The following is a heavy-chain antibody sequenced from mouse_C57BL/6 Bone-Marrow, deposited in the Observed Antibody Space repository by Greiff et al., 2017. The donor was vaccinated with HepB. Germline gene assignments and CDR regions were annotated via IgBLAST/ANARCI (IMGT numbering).Heavy chain of an antibody. Sequence: VQLQQSGAELVRPGASVKLSCTASGFNIKDDYMHWVKQRPEQGLEWIGWIDPENGDTEYASKFQGKATITADTSSNTAYLQLSSLTSEDTAVYYCTTYDSNTKDYAIDYWGQGTSVTVSS. CDR3: TTYDSNTKDYAIDY. V-gene: IGHV14-4*01. CDR1: GFNIKDDY. CDR2: IDPENGDT. J-gene: IGHJ4*01. D-gene: IGHD2-5*01.